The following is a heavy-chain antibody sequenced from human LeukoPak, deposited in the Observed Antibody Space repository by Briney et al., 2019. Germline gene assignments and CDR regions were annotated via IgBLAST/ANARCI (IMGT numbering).Heavy chain of an antibody. D-gene: IGHD1-26*01. V-gene: IGHV4-61*02. Sequence: TLSLTCTVSGGSLRSGSYYWSWTRHPAGRGLEWIGRIYNRGSTNYNPSLKSRVTMSEDTSKNQFSLKLTSVTAADTAVYYCARGHGSFDSWGQGTLVTVSA. CDR1: GGSLRSGSYY. CDR2: IYNRGST. CDR3: ARGHGSFDS. J-gene: IGHJ4*02.